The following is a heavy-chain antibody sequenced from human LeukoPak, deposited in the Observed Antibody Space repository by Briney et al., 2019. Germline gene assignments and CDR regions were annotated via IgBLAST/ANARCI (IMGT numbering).Heavy chain of an antibody. J-gene: IGHJ3*02. Sequence: GGSLRLSCAASGFTFSSYSMNWVRQAPGKGLEWVSSISSSSSYIHYADSVKGRFTISRDNAKNSLYLQMNSLRAEDTAVYYCARLGSSDAFDIWGQGTMVTVSS. CDR2: ISSSSSYI. V-gene: IGHV3-21*01. CDR1: GFTFSSYS. CDR3: ARLGSSDAFDI.